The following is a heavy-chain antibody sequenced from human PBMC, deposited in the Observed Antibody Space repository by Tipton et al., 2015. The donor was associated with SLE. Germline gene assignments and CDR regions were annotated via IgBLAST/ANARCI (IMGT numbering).Heavy chain of an antibody. CDR3: VRDLPRYYDPDPFDI. V-gene: IGHV4-59*01. CDR1: VGSMSTYY. J-gene: IGHJ3*02. D-gene: IGHD3-22*01. Sequence: TLSLTCFVSVGSMSTYYWNWIRQPPGKGLEWIGYIHHTGITNYNPSLNSRVTISIDMSMNQFSLRLNSVTAADTAVYYCVRDLPRYYDPDPFDIWGQGTMVTVSS. CDR2: IHHTGIT.